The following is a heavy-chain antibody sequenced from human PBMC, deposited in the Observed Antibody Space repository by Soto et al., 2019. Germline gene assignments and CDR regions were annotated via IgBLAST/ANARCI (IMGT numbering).Heavy chain of an antibody. Sequence: QERLVQSGAEVRKPGSSVKVSCKVTGGTSTRYAINWVRQAPGQGLEWMGGIVPMFGTSKYAQKFQGRVTVTADTSTNIADMELRSLRSEGTAVYYCNRGSEYDFWSGYLWGQGTLASVSS. D-gene: IGHD3-3*01. J-gene: IGHJ4*02. CDR3: NRGSEYDFWSGYL. V-gene: IGHV1-69*06. CDR2: IVPMFGTS. CDR1: GGTSTRYA.